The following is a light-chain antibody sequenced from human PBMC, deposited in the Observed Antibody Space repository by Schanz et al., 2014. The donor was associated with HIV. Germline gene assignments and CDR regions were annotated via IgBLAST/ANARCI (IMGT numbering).Light chain of an antibody. Sequence: QSALTQPASVSGSPGQSITVSCTGTNNDIGSYTYVAWYQQHPGKAPKVVVYGVFDRPSGVSNRFSGSKSGNTASLTVSGLQAEDEADYYCSSYAGSTVFGGGTKLTVL. CDR2: GVF. CDR3: SSYAGSTV. J-gene: IGLJ2*01. V-gene: IGLV2-14*03. CDR1: NNDIGSYTY.